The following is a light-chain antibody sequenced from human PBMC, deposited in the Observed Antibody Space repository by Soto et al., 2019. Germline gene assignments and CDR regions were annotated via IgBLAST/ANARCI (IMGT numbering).Light chain of an antibody. J-gene: IGKJ2*03. CDR2: GAS. V-gene: IGKV3-20*01. CDR3: QEYGSSPPYS. CDR1: QSVSRSH. Sequence: IVLTQSPGPLSLSPGERATLSCRASQSVSRSHLAWYQQKPGQAPRLLIYGASSRATGIADRFSGSGSGTDFTRTFSSLEPEEFAVYYCQEYGSSPPYSFGQGTKLEIK.